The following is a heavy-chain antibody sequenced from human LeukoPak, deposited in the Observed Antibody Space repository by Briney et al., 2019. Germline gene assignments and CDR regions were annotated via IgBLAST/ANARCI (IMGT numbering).Heavy chain of an antibody. V-gene: IGHV4-39*07. CDR2: IYYSGST. CDR1: GXSVSSSTDY. J-gene: IGHJ3*02. D-gene: IGHD6-6*01. Sequence: SETLSLTWSVSGXSVSSSTDYWVWIRQPPGKGREWIGSIYYSGSTNYNPSLRSRVTTSLDTSKNQFSLKLTSVTAADTAVYYCARRRTRPEAFDIWGQGTMVTVSS. CDR3: ARRRTRPEAFDI.